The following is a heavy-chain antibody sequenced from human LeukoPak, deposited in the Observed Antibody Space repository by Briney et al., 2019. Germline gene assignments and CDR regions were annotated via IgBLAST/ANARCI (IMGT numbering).Heavy chain of an antibody. J-gene: IGHJ1*01. D-gene: IGHD2-2*01. Sequence: GGSLRLSCAASGFTFSSYGMHWVRQAPGKGLEWVAFIRYDGSNKYYADSVKGRFTISRDNSKNTLYLQMNSLRAEDTAVYYCAKDYCSSTSCPSKGYFQHWGQGTLVTVSS. V-gene: IGHV3-30*02. CDR2: IRYDGSNK. CDR3: AKDYCSSTSCPSKGYFQH. CDR1: GFTFSSYG.